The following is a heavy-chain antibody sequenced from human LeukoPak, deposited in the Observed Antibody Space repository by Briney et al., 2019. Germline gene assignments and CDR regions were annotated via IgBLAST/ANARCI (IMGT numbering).Heavy chain of an antibody. V-gene: IGHV4-31*03. CDR3: ARAIVMQRFLEWLSDLYYFDY. CDR1: GGSISSGGYY. J-gene: IGHJ4*02. D-gene: IGHD3-3*01. CDR2: IYYSGST. Sequence: SQTLSLTCTVSGGSISSGGYYWSWIRQHPGKGLEWIGYIYYSGSTYYNPSLKSRVTISVDTFKNQFSLKLSSVTAADTAVYYCARAIVMQRFLEWLSDLYYFDYWGQGTLVTVSS.